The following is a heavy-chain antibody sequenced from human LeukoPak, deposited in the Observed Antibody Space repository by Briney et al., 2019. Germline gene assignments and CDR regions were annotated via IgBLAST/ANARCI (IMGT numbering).Heavy chain of an antibody. CDR3: ARTASSSGYSSSWLYYFDY. D-gene: IGHD6-13*01. V-gene: IGHV4-59*01. CDR2: IYYSGST. CDR1: GGSISSYY. J-gene: IGHJ4*02. Sequence: SETLSLTCTVSGGSISSYYWNWIRQPPGKGLGWIGYIYYSGSTNYNPSLKSRVTISVDTSKNQFSLKLSSVTAADTAVYYCARTASSSGYSSSWLYYFDYWGQGTLVTVSS.